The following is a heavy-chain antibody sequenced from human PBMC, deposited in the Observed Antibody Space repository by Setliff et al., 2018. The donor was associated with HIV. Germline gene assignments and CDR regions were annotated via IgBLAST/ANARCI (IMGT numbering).Heavy chain of an antibody. J-gene: IGHJ4*02. Sequence: GASVKVSCKTFGYSFTAYQMHWLRQAPGQGLEWMGRINRDNGGIDYAQKFQGRVTVTSDTSTNTVYMELSSLRSEDTAVYYCAREGPKTYYFDYWGQGTLVTVSS. CDR2: INRDNGGI. CDR3: AREGPKTYYFDY. V-gene: IGHV1-2*06. CDR1: GYSFTAYQ.